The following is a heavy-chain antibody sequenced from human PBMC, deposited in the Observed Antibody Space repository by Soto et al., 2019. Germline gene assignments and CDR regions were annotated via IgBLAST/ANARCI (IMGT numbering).Heavy chain of an antibody. CDR3: ARSPPVDTAMVTPLGWFDP. Sequence: ASVKVSCKASGYTFTGYYMHWVRQAPGQGLEWMGWINPNSGGTNYPQKFQGRVTMTRDTSISTAYMELSWLRSDDTAVYYCARSPPVDTAMVTPLGWFDPWGQGTLVTVSS. J-gene: IGHJ5*02. CDR1: GYTFTGYY. V-gene: IGHV1-2*02. D-gene: IGHD5-18*01. CDR2: INPNSGGT.